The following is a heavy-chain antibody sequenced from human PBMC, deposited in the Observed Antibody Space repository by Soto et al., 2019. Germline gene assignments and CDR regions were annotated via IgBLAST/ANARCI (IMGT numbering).Heavy chain of an antibody. V-gene: IGHV4-34*01. CDR1: GGSLSSYH. CDR2: INHLTTT. Sequence: SETLSLTCADYGGSLSSYHWSWIRQTPGKGLEWIGEINHLTTTNYNPSLKSRVIISLDTPKNQFSLKLSSVTAADTAVYYCARGYDTALAPIFWGQGILVTVSS. CDR3: ARGYDTALAPIF. D-gene: IGHD5-18*01. J-gene: IGHJ4*02.